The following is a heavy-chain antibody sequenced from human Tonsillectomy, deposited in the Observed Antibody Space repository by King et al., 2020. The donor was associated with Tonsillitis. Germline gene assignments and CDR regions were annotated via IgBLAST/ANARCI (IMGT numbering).Heavy chain of an antibody. CDR1: GYTFTSYT. V-gene: IGHV1-3*01. CDR3: ARGWSTMTTGYYHYYLDV. Sequence: VQLVQSGAEVKKPGASVKVSCKASGYTFTSYTMHWVRQAPGQRLEWMGWINAGNGNTKYSQKFQGRVTITRDTSTSTAYMELSSLRSEDTAVYYCARGWSTMTTGYYHYYLDVWGQGTPVTVSS. D-gene: IGHD4-17*01. J-gene: IGHJ6*03. CDR2: INAGNGNT.